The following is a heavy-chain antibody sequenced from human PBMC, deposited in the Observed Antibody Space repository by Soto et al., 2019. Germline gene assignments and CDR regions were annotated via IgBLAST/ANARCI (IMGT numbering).Heavy chain of an antibody. J-gene: IGHJ4*02. CDR1: GFSLSTRGVG. V-gene: IGHV2-5*02. CDR3: ARRPRGYSYHFDY. CDR2: IYSDADE. Sequence: QITLKESGPTLVKPTQTLTLTCTFSGFSLSTRGVGVGWIRQPPGKALEWLTLIYSDADEGYSPSLKSRLTTTKDTSKNPVVLTMTNMDHVDTASYSCARRPRGYSYHFDYWGQGTQVTVYS. D-gene: IGHD5-18*01.